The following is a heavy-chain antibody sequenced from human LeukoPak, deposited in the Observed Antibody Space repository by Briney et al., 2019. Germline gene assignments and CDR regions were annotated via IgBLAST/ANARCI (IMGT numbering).Heavy chain of an antibody. CDR2: INQEGSEK. V-gene: IGHV3-7*01. CDR3: AREDDSRSFDY. D-gene: IGHD3-22*01. Sequence: PGKSLRLSCAASGFTFSHYWMTWVRQAPGKGLEWVANINQEGSEKYYVDSVKGRFSISRDNAKNSVYLQMNSLRAEDTAVYYCAREDDSRSFDYWGQGTLVTVSS. J-gene: IGHJ4*02. CDR1: GFTFSHYW.